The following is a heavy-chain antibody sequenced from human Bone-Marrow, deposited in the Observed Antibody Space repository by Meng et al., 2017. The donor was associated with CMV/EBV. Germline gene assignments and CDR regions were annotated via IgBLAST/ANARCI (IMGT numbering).Heavy chain of an antibody. D-gene: IGHD2-2*03. CDR3: ARALRLDIVVVPAALNWFDP. CDR2: IYYSGST. Sequence: SETLSLTCTVSGGSVSSGSYYWSWIRQPPGKGLEWIGYIYYSGSTNYNPSLKSRVTISVDTSKNQFSLKLSSVTAADTAVYYCARALRLDIVVVPAALNWFDPWGQGTLVTVSS. V-gene: IGHV4-61*01. CDR1: GGSVSSGSYY. J-gene: IGHJ5*02.